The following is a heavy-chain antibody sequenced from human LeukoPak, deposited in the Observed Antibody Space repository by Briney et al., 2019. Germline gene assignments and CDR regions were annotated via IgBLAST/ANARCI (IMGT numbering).Heavy chain of an antibody. J-gene: IGHJ2*01. V-gene: IGHV3-74*01. CDR3: ARDPTVTTHYWYFGL. Sequence: GGSLRLSCAASGFTFSSYWMHWVRQAPGKGLVWVSHINSDGSSTSYAASVKGRFTISRDNAKNTLYLQMNSLRAEDTAVYYCARDPTVTTHYWYFGLWGRGTLVTVSS. D-gene: IGHD4-17*01. CDR1: GFTFSSYW. CDR2: INSDGSST.